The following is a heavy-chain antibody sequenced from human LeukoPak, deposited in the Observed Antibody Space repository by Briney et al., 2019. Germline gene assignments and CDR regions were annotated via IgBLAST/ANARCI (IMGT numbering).Heavy chain of an antibody. J-gene: IGHJ6*02. Sequence: PSQTLSLTCTVSGPSISSGSYGSGWLREPAGKGLEWIVRIYTSGSTNYNPSLKSRVTISVDTSKNQFSLKLSSVTAADTAVYYCARVGANYYYGMDVWGQGTTVTVSS. CDR2: IYTSGST. D-gene: IGHD1-26*01. CDR3: ARVGANYYYGMDV. CDR1: GPSISSGSYG. V-gene: IGHV4-61*02.